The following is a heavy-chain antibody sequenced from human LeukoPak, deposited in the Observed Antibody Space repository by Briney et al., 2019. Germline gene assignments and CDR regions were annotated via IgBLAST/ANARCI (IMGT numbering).Heavy chain of an antibody. J-gene: IGHJ3*02. CDR3: ARGAGGSGSYYGAFDI. Sequence: GASVKVSCKASGGTFSSYAISWVRQAPGQGLEWMGGIIPIFGTANYAQRIQGRVTITTDESTSTAYMELSSLRSEDTAVYYCARGAGGSGSYYGAFDIWGQGTMVTVSS. CDR1: GGTFSSYA. CDR2: IIPIFGTA. V-gene: IGHV1-69*05. D-gene: IGHD3-10*01.